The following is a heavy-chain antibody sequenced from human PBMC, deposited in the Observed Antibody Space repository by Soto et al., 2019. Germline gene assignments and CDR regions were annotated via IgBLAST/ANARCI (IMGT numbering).Heavy chain of an antibody. D-gene: IGHD1-26*01. J-gene: IGHJ4*01. CDR1: GYSFTAYC. Sequence: ASVKVSCEASGYSFTAYCVHWVRQAPGQGLEWMGWINPNSGGTNYAQRFQGRVAMTTDTSTNTAHMELNSLKSDDTALYFCARSSGTYSDFDYWGQGTQVTVSS. CDR2: INPNSGGT. V-gene: IGHV1-2*02. CDR3: ARSSGTYSDFDY.